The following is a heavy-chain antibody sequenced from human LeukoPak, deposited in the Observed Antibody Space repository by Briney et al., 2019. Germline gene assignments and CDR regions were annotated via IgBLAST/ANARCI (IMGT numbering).Heavy chain of an antibody. V-gene: IGHV1-69*05. CDR3: ATYRDHYGSGSYSDY. CDR2: IIPIFGTA. CDR1: GGTFSSYA. J-gene: IGHJ4*02. Sequence: GSSVKVSCKASGGTFSSYAISWVRQAPGQGLEWMGGIIPIFGTANYAQKFQGRVTITTDESTSTAYMELSSLRSEDTAVYYCATYRDHYGSGSYSDYWGQGTLVTVSS. D-gene: IGHD3-10*01.